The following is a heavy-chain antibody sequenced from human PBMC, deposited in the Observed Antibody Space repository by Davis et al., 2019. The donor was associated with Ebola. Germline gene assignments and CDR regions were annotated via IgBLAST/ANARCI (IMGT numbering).Heavy chain of an antibody. CDR1: GFTFSSYA. CDR3: ARDLLGWNIVVVPAAIPMAYFDY. CDR2: ISGSGDST. V-gene: IGHV3-23*01. D-gene: IGHD2-2*01. J-gene: IGHJ4*02. Sequence: GESLKISCAASGFTFSSYAMNWVRQAPGKGLEWVSGISGSGDSTYYADSVKGRFTISRDNSKNSLYLQMNSLRAEDTAVYYCARDLLGWNIVVVPAAIPMAYFDYWGQGTLVTVSS.